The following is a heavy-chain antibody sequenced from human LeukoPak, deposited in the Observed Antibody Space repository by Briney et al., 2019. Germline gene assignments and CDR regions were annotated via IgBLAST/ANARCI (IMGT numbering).Heavy chain of an antibody. CDR2: INHSGST. Sequence: PSETLSLTCAVYGGSFSGHCWSWIRQPPGKGLEWIGEINHSGSTNYNPSLKSRVTISVDTSKNQFSLKLSSVTAADTAVYYCARGLGAMVYWGQGTLVTVSS. CDR3: ARGLGAMVY. V-gene: IGHV4-34*01. D-gene: IGHD5-18*01. CDR1: GGSFSGHC. J-gene: IGHJ4*02.